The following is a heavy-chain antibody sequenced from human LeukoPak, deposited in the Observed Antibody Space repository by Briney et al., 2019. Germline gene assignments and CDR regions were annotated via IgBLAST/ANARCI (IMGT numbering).Heavy chain of an antibody. CDR2: ISGSGGST. V-gene: IGHV3-23*01. J-gene: IGHJ4*02. D-gene: IGHD2-2*02. CDR1: GFTFSSYA. Sequence: QPGGSLRLSCAASGFTFSSYAMSWVRQAPGKGLEWVSAISGSGGSTYYADSVKGRFTISRDNSKNTLYLQMNSLRAEDTAVYYCAKGRYCSSTSCYTAIDYWGQGTLVTVSS. CDR3: AKGRYCSSTSCYTAIDY.